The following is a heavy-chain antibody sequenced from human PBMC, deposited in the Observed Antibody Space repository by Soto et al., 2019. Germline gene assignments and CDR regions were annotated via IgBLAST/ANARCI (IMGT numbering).Heavy chain of an antibody. Sequence: ASVKVSCKGSGYTFTSYGISWVRQAPGQGREGMGWISAYNGNTNYAQKLQGRVTMTTDTSTSTAYMELRSLRSDDTAVYYCARYIVVVPAAIALYYYYGMDVWGQGTTVTVSS. CDR3: ARYIVVVPAAIALYYYYGMDV. D-gene: IGHD2-2*01. V-gene: IGHV1-18*04. CDR1: GYTFTSYG. CDR2: ISAYNGNT. J-gene: IGHJ6*02.